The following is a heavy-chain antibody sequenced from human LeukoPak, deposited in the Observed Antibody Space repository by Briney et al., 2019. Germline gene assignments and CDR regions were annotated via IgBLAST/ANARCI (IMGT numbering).Heavy chain of an antibody. CDR3: AREMFSSGWDVLDY. CDR2: IHYSGST. CDR1: VGSLSSYY. D-gene: IGHD6-19*01. Sequence: PSETLSLTRTLSVGSLSSYYWRGIPQPPGKGLEWMGYIHYSGSTNYNPSLKSRVTISVDTSKNQFSLKLSSVTAADTAVYYCAREMFSSGWDVLDYWGQGTLVTVSS. V-gene: IGHV4-59*01. J-gene: IGHJ4*02.